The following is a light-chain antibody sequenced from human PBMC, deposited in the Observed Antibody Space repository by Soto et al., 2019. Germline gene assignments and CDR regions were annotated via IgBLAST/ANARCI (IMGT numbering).Light chain of an antibody. CDR1: SSNIGSNT. V-gene: IGLV1-44*01. J-gene: IGLJ2*01. CDR3: AAWDDSLNGPE. CDR2: SNN. Sequence: QSVLTQPPSASGTPGQRVTISCSGSSSNIGSNTVNWYQQLPGTAPKLLIYSNNQRPSGVPDRFSGSNSVTTASLAISGLQSEDGADYYCAAWDDSLNGPEFGGGTQLTVL.